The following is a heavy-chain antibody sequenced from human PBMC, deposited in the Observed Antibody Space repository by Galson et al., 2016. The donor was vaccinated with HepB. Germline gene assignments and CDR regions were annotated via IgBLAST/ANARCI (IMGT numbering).Heavy chain of an antibody. CDR3: ASGGYCGGDCYSSYFEW. J-gene: IGHJ4*02. Sequence: SVKVSCKVSGDSFTNYAISWLRQAPGQGPEWLGGTIPLFDTTHYAQKFQGRVTITADKSTSTAFMEMRSLKSEDTASYFCASGGYCGGDCYSSYFEWWGQGTLVTVSS. CDR2: TIPLFDTT. D-gene: IGHD2-21*02. CDR1: GDSFTNYA. V-gene: IGHV1-69*06.